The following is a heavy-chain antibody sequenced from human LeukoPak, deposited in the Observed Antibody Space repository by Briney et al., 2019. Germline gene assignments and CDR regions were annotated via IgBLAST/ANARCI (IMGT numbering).Heavy chain of an antibody. D-gene: IGHD3-3*01. V-gene: IGHV3-43*02. CDR3: AKDTRYDFWSGYWGY. CDR2: ISGDGGST. Sequence: GGSLRLSGAASGFTFDDYAMHWVRQAPGKGLEWVSLISGDGGSTYYADSVKGRFTISRDNSKNSLYLQMNSLRTEDTALYYCAKDTRYDFWSGYWGYWGQGTLVTVSS. J-gene: IGHJ4*02. CDR1: GFTFDDYA.